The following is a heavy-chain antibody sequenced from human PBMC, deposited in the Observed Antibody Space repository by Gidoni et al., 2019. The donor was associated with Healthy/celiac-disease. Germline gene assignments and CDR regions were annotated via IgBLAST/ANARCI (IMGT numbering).Heavy chain of an antibody. D-gene: IGHD2-2*01. V-gene: IGHV1-69*01. CDR3: ATSLPAENSRHYYYYMDV. Sequence: QVQLVQSGAEVKKPGSSVKVSCKASGGTFSRYAISWVRQAPGQGLEWMGGIIPIFGTANYAQKFQGRVTITADESTSTAYMELSSLRSEDTAVYYCATSLPAENSRHYYYYMDVWGKGTTVTVSS. J-gene: IGHJ6*03. CDR1: GGTFSRYA. CDR2: IIPIFGTA.